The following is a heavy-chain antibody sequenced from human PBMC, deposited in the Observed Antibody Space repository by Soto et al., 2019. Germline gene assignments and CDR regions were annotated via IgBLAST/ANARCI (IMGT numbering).Heavy chain of an antibody. J-gene: IGHJ6*03. CDR2: IKSKTDGGTT. Sequence: EVQLVESGGGLVKPGGSLRLSCAASGFTFSNAWMSWVRQAPGKGLEWVGRIKSKTDGGTTDYAAPVKGRFTISRDDSKNTLYLQMNSLKTEDTAVYYCTTVPTTGYCSSTSCYDYYYMDVWGKGTTVTVSS. V-gene: IGHV3-15*01. CDR3: TTVPTTGYCSSTSCYDYYYMDV. CDR1: GFTFSNAW. D-gene: IGHD2-2*01.